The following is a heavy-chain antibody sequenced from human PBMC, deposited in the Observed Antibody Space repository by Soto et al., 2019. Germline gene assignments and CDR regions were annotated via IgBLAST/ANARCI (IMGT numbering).Heavy chain of an antibody. CDR2: ISYDGSNK. J-gene: IGHJ4*02. CDR1: GFTFSSYC. Sequence: PGGSLRLSCAASGFTFSSYCMHWVRQAPGKGLEWVAVISYDGSNKYYADSVKGRFTTSRDNSKNTLYLQMNSLRAEDTAVYYCAKETGYSSGWYETHYFYYWGQGTLVTVSS. CDR3: AKETGYSSGWYETHYFYY. D-gene: IGHD6-19*01. V-gene: IGHV3-30*18.